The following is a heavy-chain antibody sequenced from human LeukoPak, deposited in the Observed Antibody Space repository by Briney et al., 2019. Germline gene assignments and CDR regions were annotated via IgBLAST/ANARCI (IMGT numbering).Heavy chain of an antibody. D-gene: IGHD4-17*01. CDR3: ARQGAVTPRRTHYYAMDV. J-gene: IGHJ6*02. CDR1: GGSFSAYY. CDR2: TNHSEDR. Sequence: SETLSLTCAVYGGSFSAYYWSWFRQPPGKGLEWIGKTNHSEDRNYNPSRKSRVTMAVDTSKNQFSLQLSSVTAADTAVYYCARQGAVTPRRTHYYAMDVWGPGTTVTVSS. V-gene: IGHV4-34*01.